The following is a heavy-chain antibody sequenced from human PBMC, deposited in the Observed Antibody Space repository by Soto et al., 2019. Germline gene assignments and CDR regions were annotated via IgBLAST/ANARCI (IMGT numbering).Heavy chain of an antibody. V-gene: IGHV2-70*01. D-gene: IGHD3-22*01. CDR2: IDWDGDK. J-gene: IGHJ6*02. Sequence: SGPTLVNPTQTLTLTCTCSGFSLTTSGMSVSWIRQPPGKALEWLAFIDWDGDKHYTTSLKNRLTLSRDTTKNQVVLTMTNMDPVDTATYYCARTLARSGYYASFFYYGMDVWGQGTPVTVSS. CDR1: GFSLTTSGMS. CDR3: ARTLARSGYYASFFYYGMDV.